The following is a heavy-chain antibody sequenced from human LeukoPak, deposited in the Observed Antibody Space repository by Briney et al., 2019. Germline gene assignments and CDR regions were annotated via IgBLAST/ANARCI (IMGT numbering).Heavy chain of an antibody. Sequence: GGSLRLSCAASGFTFSSYEMNWVRQAPGKGLEWVAAISYDGSNKYYADSVKGRFTISRDNSKNTLYLQMNSLRAEDTAVYYCAELGITMIGGVWGKGPTVTIS. CDR2: ISYDGSNK. J-gene: IGHJ6*03. D-gene: IGHD3-10*02. CDR1: GFTFSSYE. V-gene: IGHV3-30*03. CDR3: AELGITMIGGV.